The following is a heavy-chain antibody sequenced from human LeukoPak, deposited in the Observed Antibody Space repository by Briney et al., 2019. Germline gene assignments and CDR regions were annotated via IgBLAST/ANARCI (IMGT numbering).Heavy chain of an antibody. Sequence: GASVKVSCKASGGTFSGYAISWVRQAPGQGLEWMGRIIPIFGTANYAQKFQGRVTITTDESTSTAYMELSSLRSEDTAVYYCARDRGTTVTTGKGGWFDPWGQGTLVTVSS. CDR2: IIPIFGTA. D-gene: IGHD4-17*01. CDR3: ARDRGTTVTTGKGGWFDP. V-gene: IGHV1-69*05. J-gene: IGHJ5*02. CDR1: GGTFSGYA.